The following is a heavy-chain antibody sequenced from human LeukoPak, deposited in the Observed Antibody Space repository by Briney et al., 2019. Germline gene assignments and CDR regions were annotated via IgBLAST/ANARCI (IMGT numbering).Heavy chain of an antibody. J-gene: IGHJ4*02. D-gene: IGHD3-22*01. V-gene: IGHV1-69*13. CDR1: GGTFSSYA. Sequence: SVKVSCKASGGTFSSYAISWVRQAPGQGLEWMGGIIPIFGTANYAQKFQGRVTITADESTSTAYMELSSLRSEDTAVYYCARSSSSVYYDSSGYYVFDYWGQGTLVTVSS. CDR3: ARSSSSVYYDSSGYYVFDY. CDR2: IIPIFGTA.